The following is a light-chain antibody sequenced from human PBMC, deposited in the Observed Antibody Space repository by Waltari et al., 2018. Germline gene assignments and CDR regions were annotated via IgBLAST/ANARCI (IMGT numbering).Light chain of an antibody. V-gene: IGLV1-51*01. CDR1: ISTIGNNF. J-gene: IGLJ2*01. Sequence: SVLTQPPSVSAAPGQRVTISCSGTISTIGNNFISWYQQLPGAAPNLLIYDNNERPSGTPDRFACSKSGTSATLAITGLQTGDEADYYCATWDGSLSAVVFGGGTKVTVV. CDR2: DNN. CDR3: ATWDGSLSAVV.